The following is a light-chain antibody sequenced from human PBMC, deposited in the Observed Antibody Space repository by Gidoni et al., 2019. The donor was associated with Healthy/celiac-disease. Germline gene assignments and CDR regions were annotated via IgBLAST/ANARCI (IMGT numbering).Light chain of an antibody. J-gene: IGKJ3*01. V-gene: IGKV1-5*01. CDR2: DAS. Sequence: DIQMTQSPSTLSASVGDRVTITCRASQSISSWLAWYQQKPGKAPKLLIYDASSLESGVPSRFSGSGSGTEFTLTIISLQPDDFATYYCQQYNSYSSFTFGPGTKVDIK. CDR3: QQYNSYSSFT. CDR1: QSISSW.